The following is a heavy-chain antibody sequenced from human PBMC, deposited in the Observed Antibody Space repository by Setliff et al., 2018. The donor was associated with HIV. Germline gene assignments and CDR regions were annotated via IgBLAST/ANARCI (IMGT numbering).Heavy chain of an antibody. Sequence: GESLKISCKGSGYTFTSYWIAWVRQMPGKGLEWMGIIYPVDSDTRYSPSFQGQVTISVDKSITTAYLQWTSLKASDTAMYYCARGPIDYYDRVYFDYWGPGTLVTVS. V-gene: IGHV5-51*01. CDR3: ARGPIDYYDRVYFDY. D-gene: IGHD3-22*01. CDR2: IYPVDSDT. J-gene: IGHJ4*02. CDR1: GYTFTSYW.